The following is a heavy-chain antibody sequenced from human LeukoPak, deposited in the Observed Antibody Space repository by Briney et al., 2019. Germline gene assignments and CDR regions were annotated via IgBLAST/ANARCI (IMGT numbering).Heavy chain of an antibody. J-gene: IGHJ4*02. CDR2: IIPIFGTA. CDR3: ARDSIPSGEGIDYYDSSGYYHPFDY. V-gene: IGHV1-69*13. D-gene: IGHD3-22*01. CDR1: GGTFSSYA. Sequence: SVKVSCKASGGTFSSYAISCVRQAPGQGLEWMGGIIPIFGTANYAQKFQGRVTITADESTSTAYMELSSLRSEDTAVYYCARDSIPSGEGIDYYDSSGYYHPFDYWGQGTLVTVSS.